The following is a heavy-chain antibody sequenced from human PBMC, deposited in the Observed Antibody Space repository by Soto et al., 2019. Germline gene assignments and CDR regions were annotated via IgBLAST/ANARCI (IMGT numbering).Heavy chain of an antibody. CDR3: TRVTEYQPMTTLTPIFDY. D-gene: IGHD4-17*01. Sequence: PGGSLRLSCAASGFNFAYAQMHWVRQAPGEGLEWLGLINTKSDGGTTVYAAPVKGRFTISRDDSKNTLFLEMNSLKTEDTAVYYCTRVTEYQPMTTLTPIFDYWGQGTLVTLSS. V-gene: IGHV3-15*07. J-gene: IGHJ4*02. CDR2: INTKSDGGTT. CDR1: GFNFAYAQ.